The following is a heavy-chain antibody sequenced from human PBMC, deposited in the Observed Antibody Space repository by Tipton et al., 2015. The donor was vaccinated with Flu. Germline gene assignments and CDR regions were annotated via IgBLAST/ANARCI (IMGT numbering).Heavy chain of an antibody. CDR2: INHSGST. CDR1: DESFSGVY. J-gene: IGHJ4*02. V-gene: IGHV4-34*01. Sequence: TLSLTCAVYDESFSGVYWAWIRQPPGKGLEWIGEINHSGSTNYNPSLKSRVTISADTSKNQSSLRLSSVTAADPVVYYCASKVANWGVWEPLDYWGQGTLVTVSS. D-gene: IGHD7-27*01. CDR3: ASKVANWGVWEPLDY.